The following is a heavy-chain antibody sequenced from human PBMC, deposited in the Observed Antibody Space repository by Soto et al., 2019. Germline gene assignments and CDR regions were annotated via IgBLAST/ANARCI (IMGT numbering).Heavy chain of an antibody. CDR1: GYIFTAYW. Sequence: XESLKICFKGSGYIFTAYWIGWVRQIPGKGLEWMGIIYPGDSDPRYSPSLQGQVTISADKSINTAYLQWSSLKASDTAMYYCATQMATSQDAFDIWGLGTMVTVSS. CDR3: ATQMATSQDAFDI. CDR2: IYPGDSDP. J-gene: IGHJ3*02. V-gene: IGHV5-51*01.